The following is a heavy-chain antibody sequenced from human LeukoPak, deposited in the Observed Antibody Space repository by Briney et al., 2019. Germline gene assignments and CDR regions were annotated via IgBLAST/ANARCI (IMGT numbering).Heavy chain of an antibody. J-gene: IGHJ4*02. D-gene: IGHD1-26*01. Sequence: QPGGSLRLSCEASGFTFSSHGMHWVRQAPGKGLEWVAVIWYDGSKKYYADSVKGRFTISRDNSKNTLYLQMNSLRAEDTAVYYCARDVSGSYLDYWGQGTLVTVSS. V-gene: IGHV3-33*01. CDR1: GFTFSSHG. CDR3: ARDVSGSYLDY. CDR2: IWYDGSKK.